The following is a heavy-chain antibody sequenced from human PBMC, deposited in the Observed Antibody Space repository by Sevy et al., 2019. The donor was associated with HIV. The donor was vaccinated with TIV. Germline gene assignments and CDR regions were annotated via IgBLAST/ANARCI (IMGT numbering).Heavy chain of an antibody. D-gene: IGHD2-2*01. CDR2: IWYDGSNK. J-gene: IGHJ6*03. Sequence: GGSLRLSCAASGFTFSSYGMHWVRQAPGKGLEWVAVIWYDGSNKYYADSVKGRFTISRDNSKNTLYLQMNSLRAEDTAVYYCARDRQDIVVVPAAMQRGGTGYYYYMDVWGKGTTVTVSS. V-gene: IGHV3-33*01. CDR3: ARDRQDIVVVPAAMQRGGTGYYYYMDV. CDR1: GFTFSSYG.